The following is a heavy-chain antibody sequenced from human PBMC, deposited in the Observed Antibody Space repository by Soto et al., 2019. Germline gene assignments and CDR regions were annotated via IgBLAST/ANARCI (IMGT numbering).Heavy chain of an antibody. V-gene: IGHV4-30-4*01. J-gene: IGHJ4*02. Sequence: PSETLSLTCTVSGGSISSGDYYWSWIRQPPGKGLEWIGYIYYSGSTYYNPSLKSRVTISVDTSKNQFSLKLSSVTAADTAVYYCARSGGYYDSSDPQKFDYWGPGTLVTVS. CDR3: ARSGGYYDSSDPQKFDY. CDR1: GGSISSGDYY. CDR2: IYYSGST. D-gene: IGHD3-22*01.